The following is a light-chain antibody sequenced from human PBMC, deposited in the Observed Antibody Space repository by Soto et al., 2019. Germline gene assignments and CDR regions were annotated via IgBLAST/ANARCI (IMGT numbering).Light chain of an antibody. CDR1: QSVSSN. CDR2: GAS. V-gene: IGKV3-15*01. J-gene: IGKJ4*01. Sequence: EIVITQSPATLSVSPGERATLSCRASQSVSSNLAWYQQKPGQAPRLLIYGASTRATGIPARFSGSGSGTEFTLTISSLQSEDFAVYYCQQYNNWLRTLGGGTKVDIK. CDR3: QQYNNWLRT.